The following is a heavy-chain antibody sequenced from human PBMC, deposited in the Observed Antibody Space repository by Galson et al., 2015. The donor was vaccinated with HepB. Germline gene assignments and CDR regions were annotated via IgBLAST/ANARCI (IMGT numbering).Heavy chain of an antibody. CDR2: ISHNGYHI. V-gene: IGHV3-30-3*01. CDR1: GFTFSDYA. D-gene: IGHD1-1*01. Sequence: SLRLSCAASGFTFSDYAMHWVRQAPGEGLEWVAVISHNGYHIHYADSVEGRFTISRDNSRNTLYVQMNNLRVEDSCLYYCARSRPLERRFDSWGQGILVTVSS. CDR3: ARSRPLERRFDS. J-gene: IGHJ4*02.